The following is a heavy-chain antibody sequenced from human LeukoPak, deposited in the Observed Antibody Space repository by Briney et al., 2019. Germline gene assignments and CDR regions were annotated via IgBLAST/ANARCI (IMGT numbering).Heavy chain of an antibody. CDR1: GGSFSGYY. D-gene: IGHD1-26*01. CDR3: ARLRKVGPIRRGFDY. Sequence: SETLSLTCAVHGGSFSGYYWSWIRQPPGKGLEWIGEINHSGSTNYNPSLKSRVTISVDTSKNQFSMKLSSVTAADTAVYYCARLRKVGPIRRGFDYRGQGTLVTVSS. CDR2: INHSGST. V-gene: IGHV4-34*01. J-gene: IGHJ4*02.